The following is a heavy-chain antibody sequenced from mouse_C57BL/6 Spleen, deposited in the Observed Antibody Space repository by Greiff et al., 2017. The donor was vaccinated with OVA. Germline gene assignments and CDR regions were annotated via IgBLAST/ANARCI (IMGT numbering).Heavy chain of an antibody. J-gene: IGHJ4*01. D-gene: IGHD2-12*01. Sequence: QVQLQQPGAELVKPGASVKLSCKASGYTFTSYWMQWVKQRPGQGLEWIGEIDPSDSYTNYNQKFKGKATLTVDTSSSKAYMQLSSLTSEDSAVYYCARTDLRQGYYYAMDYWGQGTSVTVSS. CDR3: ARTDLRQGYYYAMDY. CDR2: IDPSDSYT. V-gene: IGHV1-50*01. CDR1: GYTFTSYW.